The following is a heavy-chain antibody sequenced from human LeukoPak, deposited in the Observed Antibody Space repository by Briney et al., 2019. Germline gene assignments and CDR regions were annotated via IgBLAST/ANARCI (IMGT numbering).Heavy chain of an antibody. J-gene: IGHJ4*02. CDR3: ASLGGGSGSSHNPLVDH. Sequence: GSLRLSGAAAGFSLSSYSMKWVRQAQGKGLEWVSSVSGGSDYIYYENSVKSRFTISRDNAINSLYLQMNSLRAEDTAVNYCASLGGGSGSSHNPLVDHWGQGTLVTVSS. D-gene: IGHD3-10*01. CDR2: VSGGSDYI. V-gene: IGHV3-21*01. CDR1: GFSLSSYS.